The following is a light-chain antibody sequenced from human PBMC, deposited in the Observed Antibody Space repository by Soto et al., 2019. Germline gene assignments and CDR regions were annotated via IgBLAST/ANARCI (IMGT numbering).Light chain of an antibody. CDR3: MQALQTWT. CDR1: QSLLHSNGYNY. CDR2: LGS. J-gene: IGKJ1*01. Sequence: DIVMTQSPLSLPVTPGEPASISCRSSQSLLHSNGYNYLDWYLQKPGQSPQXLIYLGSNRASGVPDRFSGSGSGTDFTLKISRVEAEDVGVYYCMQALQTWTFGRGTKVDI. V-gene: IGKV2-28*01.